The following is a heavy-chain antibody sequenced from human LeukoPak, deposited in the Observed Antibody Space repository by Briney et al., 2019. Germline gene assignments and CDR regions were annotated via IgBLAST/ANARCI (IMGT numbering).Heavy chain of an antibody. CDR3: ARGVADYGDSYYFDY. CDR1: GGSINSYY. V-gene: IGHV4-59*01. D-gene: IGHD4-17*01. CDR2: IYYSGST. J-gene: IGHJ4*02. Sequence: KPSETLSLTCTVSGGSINSYYWSWIRQPPGKGLKWMGYIYYSGSTNYNPSLKSRVTISVDTSKNQFSLKLSSVTAADTAVYFCARGVADYGDSYYFDYWGQGTLVAVSS.